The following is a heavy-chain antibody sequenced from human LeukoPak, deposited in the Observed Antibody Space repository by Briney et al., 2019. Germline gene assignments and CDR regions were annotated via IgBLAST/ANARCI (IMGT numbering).Heavy chain of an antibody. CDR1: GFTFSSYG. Sequence: GGSLRLSCAASGFTFSSYGMHWVRQAPGKGLEWVAVISYDGSNKYYADSVKGRFTISRDNSKNTLYLQMNSLRAEDTAVYYRAKVPSSCSGGSCYLFDYWGQGTLVTVSS. D-gene: IGHD2-15*01. CDR2: ISYDGSNK. CDR3: AKVPSSCSGGSCYLFDY. J-gene: IGHJ4*02. V-gene: IGHV3-30*18.